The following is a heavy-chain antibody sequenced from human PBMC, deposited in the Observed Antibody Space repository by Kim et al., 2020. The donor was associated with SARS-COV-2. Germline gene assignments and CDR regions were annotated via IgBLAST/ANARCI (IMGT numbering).Heavy chain of an antibody. Sequence: SETLSLTCSVSGVSISTNYHYWGWVRQPPGKGLEWIGSVYNSGTTYSNPSLKSRVTISGDTSKNQFSLNMRSVTAADTAVYYCACKVGSTPDYYFDYWGRGALVTVSS. J-gene: IGHJ4*02. CDR2: VYNSGTT. CDR1: GVSISTNYHY. V-gene: IGHV4-39*07. D-gene: IGHD1-26*01. CDR3: ACKVGSTPDYYFDY.